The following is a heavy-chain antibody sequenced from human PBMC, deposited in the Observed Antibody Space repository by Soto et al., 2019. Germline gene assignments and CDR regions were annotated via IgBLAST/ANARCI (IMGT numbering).Heavy chain of an antibody. CDR2: IHHSGSI. V-gene: IGHV4-30-4*08. CDR3: TREDDGGDCLDV. CDR1: EDSISSDYYH. J-gene: IGHJ6*02. D-gene: IGHD2-21*02. Sequence: QVQLQQSGPGLVKPSQTLSLTCTVSEDSISSDYYHWTWIRQSPGKGLEWIGYIHHSGSILYNPSLKRRVTLSVDTSKTQFALHLTSVTAADTAVYFCTREDDGGDCLDVWGQGTTVIVSS.